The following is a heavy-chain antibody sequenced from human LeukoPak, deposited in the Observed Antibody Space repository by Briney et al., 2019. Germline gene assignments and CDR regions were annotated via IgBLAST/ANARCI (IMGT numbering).Heavy chain of an antibody. CDR3: ARGTYDNSGYPPYYYYYYMDV. D-gene: IGHD3-22*01. CDR2: IYYSGST. J-gene: IGHJ6*03. Sequence: SETLSLTCTVSGGSISSGGYYWCWIRQHPGKGLEWIGYIYYSGSTYYNPSLKSRVTISVDTSKNQFSLKLSSVTAADTAVYYCARGTYDNSGYPPYYYYYYMDVWGKGTTVTVSS. CDR1: GGSISSGGYY. V-gene: IGHV4-31*03.